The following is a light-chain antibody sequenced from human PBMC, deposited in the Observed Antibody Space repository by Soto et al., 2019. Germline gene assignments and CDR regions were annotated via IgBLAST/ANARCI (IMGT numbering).Light chain of an antibody. J-gene: IGKJ2*01. Sequence: AIQMTQSPSSLSASVGDRVTITCRASQGIRKDLGWYQQKPGKAPKLLFYAVSSLQGGVPSRFSGSGSGTDFTLTISSLQPEDFATYYCLQHNKYPYTFGQGTKLEIK. CDR2: AVS. CDR1: QGIRKD. CDR3: LQHNKYPYT. V-gene: IGKV1-6*01.